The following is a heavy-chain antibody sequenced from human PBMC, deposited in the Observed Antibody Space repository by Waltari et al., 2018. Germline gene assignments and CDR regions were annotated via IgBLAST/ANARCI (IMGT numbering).Heavy chain of an antibody. CDR3: ARGAASSTIFGVVTFHQ. V-gene: IGHV3-30*01. CDR2: ISFDGNTE. D-gene: IGHD3-3*01. J-gene: IGHJ1*01. CDR1: GFPFRSYV. Sequence: QVQLVESGGGVVPPGRSLRLSCAASGFPFRSYVLHWVRQAPGQGLEWVAVISFDGNTEYSANSVKGRFTISRDNSRNTLYLQMNSLRVEDTAVYYCARGAASSTIFGVVTFHQWGQGTLVTVSS.